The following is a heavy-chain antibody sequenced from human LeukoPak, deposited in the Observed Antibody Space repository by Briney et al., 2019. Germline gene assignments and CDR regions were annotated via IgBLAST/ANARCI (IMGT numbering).Heavy chain of an antibody. CDR3: AREMMSIPRD. J-gene: IGHJ4*02. CDR1: GGSVSSGSNY. D-gene: IGHD6-6*01. V-gene: IGHV4-61*01. CDR2: IYYSGNI. Sequence: SETLSLTCTVSGGSVSSGSNYWSWIRQPPGKGLEWIGHIYYSGNINYNPSLKSRVSISVDTSKYQFSLKLRSVTAADTAVYYCAREMMSIPRDWGQGTLVTVSS.